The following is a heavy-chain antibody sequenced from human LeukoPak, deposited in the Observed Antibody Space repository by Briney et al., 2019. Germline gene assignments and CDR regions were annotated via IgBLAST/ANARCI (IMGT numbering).Heavy chain of an antibody. D-gene: IGHD2-15*01. CDR3: ARECSGGSCYRSSGMDV. J-gene: IGHJ6*02. CDR1: GFTFSSYA. V-gene: IGHV3-23*01. Sequence: GGSLRLSCAASGFTFSSYAMSWVRQAPGKGLEWVSATSGSGGSTYYADSVKGRFTISRDNSKNTLYLQMNSLRAEDTAVYYCARECSGGSCYRSSGMDVWGQGTTVTVSS. CDR2: TSGSGGST.